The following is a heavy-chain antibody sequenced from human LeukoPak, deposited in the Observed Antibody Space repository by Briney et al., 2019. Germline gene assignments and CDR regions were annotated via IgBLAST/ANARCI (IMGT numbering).Heavy chain of an antibody. CDR1: GYTFIHYY. D-gene: IGHD3-10*01. CDR2: VDPSGDNA. J-gene: IGHJ4*02. V-gene: IGHV1-46*01. CDR3: ARDSFGVRGFDH. Sequence: ASVKVSCKTSGYTFIHYYMHWVRQASGEGFEWMGIVDPSGDNATYAQKFQGRVTLTTGTSTSTFYMELSSLRSEDTAIYYCARDSFGVRGFDHWGQGTPVTVSS.